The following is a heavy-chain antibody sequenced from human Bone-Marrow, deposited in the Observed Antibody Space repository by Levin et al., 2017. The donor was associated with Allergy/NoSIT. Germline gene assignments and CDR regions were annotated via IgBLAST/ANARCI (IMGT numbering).Heavy chain of an antibody. Sequence: SLKISCEASGFTFEDYALHWVRQAPGKGLEWVSGISWDGGLLGYSDSVKGRFTISRANAKNSLYLQLNRLRADDTDVYYCAKDLGVGASRGFDDWGRGTLVTVSS. CDR1: GFTFEDYA. J-gene: IGHJ4*02. CDR2: ISWDGGLL. CDR3: AKDLGVGASRGFDD. D-gene: IGHD1-26*01. V-gene: IGHV3-9*01.